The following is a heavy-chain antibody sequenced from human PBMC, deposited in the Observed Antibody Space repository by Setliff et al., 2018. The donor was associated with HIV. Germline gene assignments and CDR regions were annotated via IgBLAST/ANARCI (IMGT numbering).Heavy chain of an antibody. CDR1: GGSFSGYY. CDR3: ASTRLTGYCSGGTCYLGWFDP. J-gene: IGHJ5*02. Sequence: PSETLSLTCAVYGGSFSGYYWGWIRQPPGKGLEWIGSIYHSGSTFYNSSLRSRVTISIDKSKNQFSLRLTSMSAVDTAVYYCASTRLTGYCSGGTCYLGWFDPWGQGTLVTVSS. CDR2: IYHSGST. V-gene: IGHV4-34*01. D-gene: IGHD2-15*01.